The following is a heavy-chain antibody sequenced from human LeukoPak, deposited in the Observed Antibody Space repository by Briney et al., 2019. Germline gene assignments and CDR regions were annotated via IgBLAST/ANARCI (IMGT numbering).Heavy chain of an antibody. J-gene: IGHJ4*02. CDR2: IIPILGIA. V-gene: IGHV1-69*04. D-gene: IGHD3-22*01. CDR1: GGTFSSYA. Sequence: SVKVSCKASGGTFSSYAISWVRRAPGQGLEWMGRIIPILGIANYAQKFQGRVTITADKSTSTAYMELSSLRSEDTAVYYCAKDLGSYYYDSSGYWSPDYWGQGTLVTVSS. CDR3: AKDLGSYYYDSSGYWSPDY.